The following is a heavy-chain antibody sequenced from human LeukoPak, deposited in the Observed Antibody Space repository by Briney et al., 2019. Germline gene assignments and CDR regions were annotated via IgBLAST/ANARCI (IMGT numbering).Heavy chain of an antibody. D-gene: IGHD3-16*01. J-gene: IGHJ6*03. Sequence: SVKVSCKASGGTFSSYAISWVRQAPGQGLEWLGGIIPIFGTANYAQKFQGRVTITTDESTSTAYMELSSLRSEDTAVYYCARDLGGYKSQSVGVGHYYYYYMDVWGKGTTVTVSS. CDR1: GGTFSSYA. CDR3: ARDLGGYKSQSVGVGHYYYYYMDV. V-gene: IGHV1-69*05. CDR2: IIPIFGTA.